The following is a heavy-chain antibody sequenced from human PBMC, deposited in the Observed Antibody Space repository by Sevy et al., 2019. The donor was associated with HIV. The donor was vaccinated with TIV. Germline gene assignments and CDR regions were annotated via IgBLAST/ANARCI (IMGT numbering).Heavy chain of an antibody. V-gene: IGHV3-21*01. J-gene: IGHJ3*02. CDR3: AGDRRDGYNFEAGGDAFDI. Sequence: GGSLRLSCAASGFTFSSYSMNWVRQAPGKGLEWVSSISSSSSYIYYADSVKGRFTISRDNAKNSLYLQMNSLRAEDTAVYYCAGDRRDGYNFEAGGDAFDIWGQGTMVTVSS. CDR2: ISSSSSYI. D-gene: IGHD5-12*01. CDR1: GFTFSSYS.